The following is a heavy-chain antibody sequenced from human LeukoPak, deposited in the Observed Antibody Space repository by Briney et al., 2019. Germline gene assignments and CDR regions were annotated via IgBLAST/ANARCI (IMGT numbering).Heavy chain of an antibody. CDR3: ARAYCGGDCLDY. V-gene: IGHV3-23*01. D-gene: IGHD2-21*02. CDR2: LSGRGGGT. J-gene: IGHJ4*02. Sequence: GGSLRLSCAASGFTFSNYALSWVRQAPGKGLEWVSTLSGRGGGTYYADSVKGRFTISRDTSNHTLYLQMNSLRAGDTAVYYCARAYCGGDCLDYWGQGTLVTVSS. CDR1: GFTFSNYA.